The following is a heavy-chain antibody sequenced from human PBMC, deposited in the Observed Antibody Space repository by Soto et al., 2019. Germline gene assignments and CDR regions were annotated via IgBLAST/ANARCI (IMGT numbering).Heavy chain of an antibody. J-gene: IGHJ4*02. Sequence: SVKVSCKASGGTFSSYAISWVRQAPGQGPEWMGGIIPIFGTANYAQKFQGRVTITADESTSTAYMELSSLRSDDTSVYYCARDSGIVVDGGSCHDYWGQGIQVTVSS. D-gene: IGHD2-15*01. CDR2: IIPIFGTA. CDR1: GGTFSSYA. CDR3: ARDSGIVVDGGSCHDY. V-gene: IGHV1-69*13.